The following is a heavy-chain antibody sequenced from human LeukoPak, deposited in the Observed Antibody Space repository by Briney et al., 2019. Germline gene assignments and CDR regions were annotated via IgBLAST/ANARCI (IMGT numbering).Heavy chain of an antibody. Sequence: GGSLRLSCAASGFTLSSYAMHWVRQAPGKGLEWVAVISYDGSNKYYADSVKGRFTISRDNSKNTLYLQMNSLRAEDTAVYYCARDGEAYTYYYGSGSYNGMDVWGQGTTVTVSS. CDR3: ARDGEAYTYYYGSGSYNGMDV. J-gene: IGHJ6*02. D-gene: IGHD3-10*01. CDR1: GFTLSSYA. CDR2: ISYDGSNK. V-gene: IGHV3-30*04.